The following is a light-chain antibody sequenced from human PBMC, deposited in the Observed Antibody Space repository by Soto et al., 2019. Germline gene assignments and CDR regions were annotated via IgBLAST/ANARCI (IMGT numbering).Light chain of an antibody. CDR1: QSVSGS. J-gene: IGKJ4*01. Sequence: ETAMSQCPAILSLSPGEKATLSCRASQSVSGSLGWYQQKPGQAPRLIIYDASVRATGIPARFSGSGSGTDFTLTISSLEPEDFAVYYCQEGTYWPAFGGGTKVDTK. CDR3: QEGTYWPA. CDR2: DAS. V-gene: IGKV3-11*01.